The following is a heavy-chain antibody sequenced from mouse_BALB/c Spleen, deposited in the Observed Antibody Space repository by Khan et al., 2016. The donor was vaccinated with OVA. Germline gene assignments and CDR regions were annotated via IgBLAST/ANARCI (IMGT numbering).Heavy chain of an antibody. CDR1: GYIFTGYV. CDR3: ARGNWESYYFDY. CDR2: INPYNDAT. D-gene: IGHD4-1*01. Sequence: IQLVQSGPELVKPGASVRMSCKASGYIFTGYVMHWVKQKPGQGLEWIGYINPYNDATKYNEDFKGKATLTSDKSSSTAYMELSSLTSEDSAVYYCARGNWESYYFDYGGQGTTLTVSS. J-gene: IGHJ2*01. V-gene: IGHV1S136*01.